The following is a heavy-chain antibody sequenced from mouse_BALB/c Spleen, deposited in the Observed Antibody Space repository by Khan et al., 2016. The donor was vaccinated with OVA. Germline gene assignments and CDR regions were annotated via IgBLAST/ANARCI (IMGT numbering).Heavy chain of an antibody. CDR3: AGGFPTY. Sequence: EVQLQESGPDLVKPSQSLSLTCTVTGYSITSGYNWHWIRQFPGNKLEWMGYIHYSGRTNYNPSLNSRISITRDTSKNQFFLQLNSVTSEDTATYYCAGGFPTYWGQGTLVTVSA. CDR2: IHYSGRT. CDR1: GYSITSGYN. V-gene: IGHV3-1*02. J-gene: IGHJ3*01.